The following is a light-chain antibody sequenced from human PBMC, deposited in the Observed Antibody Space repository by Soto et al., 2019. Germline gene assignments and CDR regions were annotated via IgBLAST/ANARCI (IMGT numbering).Light chain of an antibody. J-gene: IGLJ2*01. Sequence: QSALTQPRSVSGSPGQSVTISCTGTSIDVGGYNYVSWYQQHPGKVPKLMIYDVNKRPSGVPDRFSGSKSGNTASLTISGLQAEDEADYYCCSYAGSYTLVFGGGTKPTVL. CDR3: CSYAGSYTLV. V-gene: IGLV2-11*01. CDR1: SIDVGGYNY. CDR2: DVN.